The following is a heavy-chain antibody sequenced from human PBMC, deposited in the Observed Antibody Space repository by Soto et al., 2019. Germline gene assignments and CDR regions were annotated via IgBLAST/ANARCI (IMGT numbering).Heavy chain of an antibody. CDR1: GGSISSGDYY. CDR2: IYYSGST. V-gene: IGHV4-30-4*01. CDR3: ARGSRAAGLHFDY. J-gene: IGHJ4*02. D-gene: IGHD6-13*01. Sequence: QVQLQESGPGLVKPSQTLSLTCTVSGGSISSGDYYWSWIRQPPGKVLEWIGYIYYSGSTYYNPSIKSRVTISVDTSKNQFPLKLSSVTAADTAVYYCARGSRAAGLHFDYWGQGTLVTVSS.